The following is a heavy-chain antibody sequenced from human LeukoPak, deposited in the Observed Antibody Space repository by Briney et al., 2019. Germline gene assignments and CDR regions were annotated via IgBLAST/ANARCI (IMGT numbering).Heavy chain of an antibody. V-gene: IGHV1-2*02. CDR3: ARVTYYYYYMDV. CDR1: GYTFTGYY. J-gene: IGHJ6*03. Sequence: ASVKVSCTASGYTFTGYYMHWVRQAPGQVLEWMGWINPNSGGTNYAQKFQGRVTMTRDTAISTAYMELSRLRSDDTAVYYCARVTYYYYYMDVWGKGTTVTVSS. CDR2: INPNSGGT.